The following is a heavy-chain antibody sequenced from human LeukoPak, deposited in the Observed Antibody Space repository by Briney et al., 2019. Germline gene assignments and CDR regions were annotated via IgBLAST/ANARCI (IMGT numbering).Heavy chain of an antibody. J-gene: IGHJ5*02. V-gene: IGHV2-70*11. CDR3: VRTRPVSGWFDP. Sequence: SGPTLVNPTQTLTLTCTFSGFSLRTSGMCVSWIRQPPGKALEWLARIDWDNDKYYTTSLKTRLTISKDTSKNQVVLTMTNMDPVDTAAYYCVRTRPVSGWFDPWGQGTLVTVSS. CDR2: IDWDNDK. D-gene: IGHD5/OR15-5a*01. CDR1: GFSLRTSGMC.